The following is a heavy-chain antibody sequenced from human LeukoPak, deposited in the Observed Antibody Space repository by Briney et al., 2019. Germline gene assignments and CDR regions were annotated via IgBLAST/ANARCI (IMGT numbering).Heavy chain of an antibody. CDR1: GFTFSSAW. CDR2: IKNKTNGETT. V-gene: IGHV3-15*01. CDR3: ARGFCSSTNCYQGPFDF. J-gene: IGHJ4*02. Sequence: PGGSLRLSCAASGFTFSSAWMTWARQAPGKGLEWVGHIKNKTNGETTDYAAPVKGRFIISRDDSKNTLYLQMNSLRTEDTAVYYCARGFCSSTNCYQGPFDFWGQGTLVTVSS. D-gene: IGHD2-2*01.